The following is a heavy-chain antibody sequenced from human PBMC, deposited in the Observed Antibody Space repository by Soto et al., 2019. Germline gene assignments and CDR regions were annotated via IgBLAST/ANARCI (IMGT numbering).Heavy chain of an antibody. D-gene: IGHD6-13*01. Sequence: GESLKISCKGSGYSFTTYWIGWVRQMPGKGPECMGIIYPGDSDTRYSPSFQGQVTISADKSISTAYLQWSSLKASDTAMYYCARPRSSSRNYYGMDVWGQGTTVTVSS. CDR3: ARPRSSSRNYYGMDV. V-gene: IGHV5-51*01. CDR1: GYSFTTYW. CDR2: IYPGDSDT. J-gene: IGHJ6*02.